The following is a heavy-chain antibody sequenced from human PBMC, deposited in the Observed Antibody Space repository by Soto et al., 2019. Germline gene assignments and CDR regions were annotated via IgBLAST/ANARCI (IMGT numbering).Heavy chain of an antibody. D-gene: IGHD4-17*01. J-gene: IGHJ4*02. V-gene: IGHV3-15*07. CDR2: IKSKTDGGTT. CDR3: TTDSWDDYVGGY. CDR1: SVSNAW. Sequence: SVSNAWMNWVRPAPGKGLEWVGRIKSKTDGGTTDYAAPVKGRFTISRDDSKNTLYLQMNSLKTEDTAVYYCTTDSWDDYVGGYWGQGTLVTVSS.